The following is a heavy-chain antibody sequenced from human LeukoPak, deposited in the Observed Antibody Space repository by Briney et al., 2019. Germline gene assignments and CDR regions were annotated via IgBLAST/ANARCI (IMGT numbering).Heavy chain of an antibody. J-gene: IGHJ3*02. CDR2: IYYSGST. V-gene: IGHV4-61*01. Sequence: SETLSLTCTVSGGSVSSGSYYWSWIRQPPGKGLEWIGYIYYSGSTNYNPSLKSRVTISVDTSKNQFSLTLSSVTAADTAVYYCARAPRYCSSTSCYDAFDIWGQGTMVTVSS. CDR1: GGSVSSGSYY. D-gene: IGHD2-2*01. CDR3: ARAPRYCSSTSCYDAFDI.